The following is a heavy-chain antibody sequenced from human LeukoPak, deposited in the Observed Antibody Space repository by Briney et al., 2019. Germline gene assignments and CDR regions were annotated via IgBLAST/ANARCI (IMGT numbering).Heavy chain of an antibody. CDR1: GGTFSSYA. CDR3: ARVSYSGYDPLGIFDY. V-gene: IGHV1-69*13. J-gene: IGHJ4*02. Sequence: RASVKVSFKASGGTFSSYAISWVRQAPGQGLEWMGGIIPIFGTANYAQKFQGRVTITADESTSTAYMELSSLRSDDTAVYYCARVSYSGYDPLGIFDYWGQGTLVTVSS. D-gene: IGHD5-12*01. CDR2: IIPIFGTA.